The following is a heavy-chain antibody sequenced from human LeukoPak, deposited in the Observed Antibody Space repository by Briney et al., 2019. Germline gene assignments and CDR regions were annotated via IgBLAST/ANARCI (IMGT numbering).Heavy chain of an antibody. CDR1: GGSFSGYY. CDR2: INHSGST. Sequence: SETLSLTCAVYGGSFSGYYWSWIRQPPGKGLEWIGEINHSGSTNYNPSLKSRVTISVDTSKNQFSLKLSSVTAADTAMYYCARPYGDYLEYFHHWGQGTLVTVSS. D-gene: IGHD4-17*01. V-gene: IGHV4-34*01. J-gene: IGHJ1*01. CDR3: ARPYGDYLEYFHH.